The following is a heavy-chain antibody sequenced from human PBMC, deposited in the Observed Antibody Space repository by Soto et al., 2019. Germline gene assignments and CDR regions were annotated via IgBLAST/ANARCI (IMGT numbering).Heavy chain of an antibody. Sequence: QITLKESGPTLVKPTQTLTLTCTFSGFSVSTSGVGVAWIRQPPGKALEWLALIYWDGDERYSPFLQSRVTITKDTSNNQVVLTMTTMDPVDTATYYCAHKGGRGAAMDVWGQGTTVTVS. CDR1: GFSVSTSGVG. D-gene: IGHD2-15*01. CDR3: AHKGGRGAAMDV. V-gene: IGHV2-5*02. CDR2: IYWDGDE. J-gene: IGHJ6*02.